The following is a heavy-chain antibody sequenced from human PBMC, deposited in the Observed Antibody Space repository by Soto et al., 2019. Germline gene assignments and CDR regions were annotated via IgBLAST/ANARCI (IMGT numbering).Heavy chain of an antibody. CDR2: ISYDGSNK. V-gene: IGHV3-30-3*01. D-gene: IGHD2-2*01. CDR3: ARDLSYCSSTSCYVGGFDY. J-gene: IGHJ4*02. CDR1: GFTFSSYA. Sequence: PGGSLRLSCAASGFTFSSYAMHWVRQAPGKGLEWVAVISYDGSNKYYADSVKGRFTISRDNSKNTLYLQMNSLRAEDTAVYYCARDLSYCSSTSCYVGGFDYWGQGTLVTVSS.